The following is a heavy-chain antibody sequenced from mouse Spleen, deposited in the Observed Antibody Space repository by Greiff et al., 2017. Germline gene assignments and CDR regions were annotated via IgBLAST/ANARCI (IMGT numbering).Heavy chain of an antibody. J-gene: IGHJ4*01. Sequence: DVHLVESGGGLVKPGGSLKLSCAASGFTFSSYTMSWVRQTPAKRLEWVATISSGGGNTYYPDSVKGRFTISRDNARNTLYLQMSSLRSEDTAMYYCARRGTGYAMDYWGQGTSVTVSS. CDR1: GFTFSSYT. CDR3: ARRGTGYAMDY. V-gene: IGHV5-9*04. CDR2: ISSGGGNT. D-gene: IGHD3-3*01.